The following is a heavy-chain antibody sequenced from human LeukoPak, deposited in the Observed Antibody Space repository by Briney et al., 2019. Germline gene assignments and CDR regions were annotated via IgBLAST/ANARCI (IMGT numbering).Heavy chain of an antibody. CDR2: IYYSGST. CDR3: ARGPIVVVPVPANWFDP. D-gene: IGHD2-2*01. J-gene: IGHJ5*02. CDR1: GGSISSGDYY. V-gene: IGHV4-30-4*08. Sequence: PSETLSLTCTVSGGSISSGDYYWSWIRQPPGKGLEWIGYIYYSGSTYYNPSLKSRVTISVDTSKNQFSLKLSSVTAADTAVYYCARGPIVVVPVPANWFDPWGQGTLVTVSS.